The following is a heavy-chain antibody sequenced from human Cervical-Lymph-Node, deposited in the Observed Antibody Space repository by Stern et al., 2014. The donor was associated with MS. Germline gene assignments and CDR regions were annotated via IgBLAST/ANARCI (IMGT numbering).Heavy chain of an antibody. Sequence: QVQLVQSGGGVVQPGSSLSLSCEASGFTFRNYAMHWVRQAPGTGPEWVAVTSDDGRKTYYADSVRGRFTVSRNNSKNTLYLQISSLRPDDTATYYCARSAHSDYWGQGSLVIVSS. CDR3: ARSAHSDY. CDR1: GFTFRNYA. D-gene: IGHD3-3*02. CDR2: TSDDGRKT. V-gene: IGHV3-30*04. J-gene: IGHJ4*02.